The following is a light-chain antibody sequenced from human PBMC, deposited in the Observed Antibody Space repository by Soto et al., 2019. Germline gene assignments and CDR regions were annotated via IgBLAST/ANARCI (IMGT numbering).Light chain of an antibody. Sequence: EIVLTQSPGTLSLSPGESATLSCRASEIFSRSYLAWYQQKPGQAPRLLIYSTSGRATGIPDRFSGSGSGTDFTLTISRLEPEDSAVYYCQQYDSSPWTFGQGTKVDIK. CDR1: EIFSRSY. J-gene: IGKJ1*01. CDR2: STS. CDR3: QQYDSSPWT. V-gene: IGKV3-20*01.